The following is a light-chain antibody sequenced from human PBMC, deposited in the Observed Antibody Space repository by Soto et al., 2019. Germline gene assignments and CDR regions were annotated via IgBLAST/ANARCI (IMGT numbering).Light chain of an antibody. V-gene: IGKV3-20*01. J-gene: IGKJ1*01. CDR2: GAS. CDR3: QQYGSSGT. CDR1: QSVSNNY. Sequence: EIVLTQSPGTLSLSPGERATLSCRASQSVSNNYLAWYQQKPGQAPRLLIYGASNRATGIPDRFSGSGSGSDFTLNISRLAPEDFAVYYCQQYGSSGTFGQGTQVEIK.